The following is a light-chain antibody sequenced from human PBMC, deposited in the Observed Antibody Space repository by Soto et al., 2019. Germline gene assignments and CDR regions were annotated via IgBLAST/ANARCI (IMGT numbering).Light chain of an antibody. Sequence: DIQMTQSPSTLSASVGDSVTITCRASQTISSWLAWYQQKPGKAPKRLIYDASSLESGVPSRFSGSGSGTAFTLTISSLQPDDFATYYCQQYSTFGPGTKVDIK. V-gene: IGKV1-5*01. CDR1: QTISSW. CDR3: QQYST. CDR2: DAS. J-gene: IGKJ3*01.